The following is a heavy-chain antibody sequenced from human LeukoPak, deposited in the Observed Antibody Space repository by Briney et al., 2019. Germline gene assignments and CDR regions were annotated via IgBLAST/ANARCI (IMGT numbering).Heavy chain of an antibody. D-gene: IGHD2-8*01. CDR3: ARVNPLMAPGAFDI. J-gene: IGHJ3*02. V-gene: IGHV3-7*01. Sequence: GGSLRLSCAASGFTFSSYSMNWVRQGPGKGLEWVANIKQDGSEKYYVDSVKGRFTVSRDNAKSSLYLQMNSLRAEDTAIYYCARVNPLMAPGAFDIWGQGTMVTVSS. CDR2: IKQDGSEK. CDR1: GFTFSSYS.